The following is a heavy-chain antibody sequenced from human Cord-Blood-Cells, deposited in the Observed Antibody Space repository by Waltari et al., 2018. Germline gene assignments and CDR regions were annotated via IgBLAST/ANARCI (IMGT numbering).Heavy chain of an antibody. CDR1: GFTFSSYS. CDR3: ARDLSAVIAAAGEFDY. CDR2: ISGSSSTI. V-gene: IGHV3-48*01. D-gene: IGHD6-13*01. Sequence: EVQLVESGGGLVQPVGSLRLSCAASGFTFSSYSMNWVRQAPGKGLGWVSYISGSSSTIYYADSVKGRFTISRDNAKNSLYLQMNSLRAEDTAVYYCARDLSAVIAAAGEFDYWGQGTLVTVSS. J-gene: IGHJ4*02.